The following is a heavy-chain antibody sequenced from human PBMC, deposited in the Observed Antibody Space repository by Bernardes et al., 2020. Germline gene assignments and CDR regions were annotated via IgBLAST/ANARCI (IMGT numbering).Heavy chain of an antibody. CDR3: AHTYYDYVWGSYRRRGYYGMDV. J-gene: IGHJ6*02. CDR2: IYWDDDK. D-gene: IGHD3-16*02. Sequence: SRHTPVKSTLTLTLSCPFSGFSLSPRGVGVGWIRQPPGKALEWLALIYWDDDKRYSPSLKSRLTITKDTSKNQVVLTMTNMDPVDTATYYCAHTYYDYVWGSYRRRGYYGMDVWGQGTTVTVSS. V-gene: IGHV2-5*02. CDR1: GFSLSPRGVG.